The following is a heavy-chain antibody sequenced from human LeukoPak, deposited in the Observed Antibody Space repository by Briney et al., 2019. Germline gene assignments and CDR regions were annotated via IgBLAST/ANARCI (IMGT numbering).Heavy chain of an antibody. CDR3: ARVKAIGYSSSSAYFDY. Sequence: SETLSLTCAVYGGSFSGYYWSWIRQPPGKGLEWIGEINHSGSTNYNPSPKSRVTISVDTSKNQFSLKLSSVTAADTAVYYCARVKAIGYSSSSAYFDYWGQGTLVTVSS. CDR1: GGSFSGYY. D-gene: IGHD6-6*01. J-gene: IGHJ4*02. V-gene: IGHV4-34*01. CDR2: INHSGST.